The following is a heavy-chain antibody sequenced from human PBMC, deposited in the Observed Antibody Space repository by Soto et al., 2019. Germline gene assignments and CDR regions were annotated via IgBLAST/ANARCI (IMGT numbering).Heavy chain of an antibody. CDR2: IIAYFGTA. J-gene: IGHJ4*01. CDR1: GGTSNNYA. Sequence: QVQLVQSGAEVKTPGSSVKVSCRASGGTSNNYADTWVRQAPGHGLEWMGGIIAYFGTATYAHKFRGRLTITADDSTRTNYMELRSLTTDDTAIYYCAKLLGPGSYYDDDYWGQEPWSPSPQ. CDR3: AKLLGPGSYYDDDY. V-gene: IGHV1-69*01. D-gene: IGHD3-10*01.